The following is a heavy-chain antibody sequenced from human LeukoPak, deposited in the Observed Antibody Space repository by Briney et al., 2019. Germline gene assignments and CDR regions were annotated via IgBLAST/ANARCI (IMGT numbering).Heavy chain of an antibody. CDR2: INHSGST. Sequence: SESLSLTCAVYGGSFSGYYWSWIRQPPGKGLEWIGEINHSGSTNYNPSLKSRVTISVETSKNQFSLKLSSVTAADTAVYYCARVGSYAFDYWGQGTLVTVSS. CDR1: GGSFSGYY. V-gene: IGHV4-34*01. CDR3: ARVGSYAFDY. J-gene: IGHJ4*02. D-gene: IGHD3-16*01.